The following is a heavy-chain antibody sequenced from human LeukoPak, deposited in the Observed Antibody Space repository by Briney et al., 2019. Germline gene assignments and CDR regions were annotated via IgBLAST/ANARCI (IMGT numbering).Heavy chain of an antibody. CDR2: ISSSGSTI. CDR3: ARLTAKWLRSHYFDY. Sequence: PGGSLRLSCAASGFTFSDYYMSWIRQAPGKGLEWVSYISSSGSTIYYADSVKGRFTISRDNAKNSLYLQMNSLRAEDTAVYYCARLTAKWLRSHYFDYWGQGTLVTVSS. D-gene: IGHD5-12*01. J-gene: IGHJ4*02. V-gene: IGHV3-11*04. CDR1: GFTFSDYY.